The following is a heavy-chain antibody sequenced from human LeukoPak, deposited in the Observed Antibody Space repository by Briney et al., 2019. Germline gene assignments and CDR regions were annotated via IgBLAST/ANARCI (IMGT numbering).Heavy chain of an antibody. CDR2: VFGGGNT. CDR1: GGSISSDH. Sequence: PSETLSLTCTVSGGSISSDHWNWIRQPAGKGLEWIGRVFGGGNTNYNPSLQSRVSMSVDTSKNQFSLNLNSVTAADTAVYYCARVMPGRGKFDHWGQGILVTVSS. D-gene: IGHD2-2*01. CDR3: ARVMPGRGKFDH. V-gene: IGHV4-4*07. J-gene: IGHJ4*02.